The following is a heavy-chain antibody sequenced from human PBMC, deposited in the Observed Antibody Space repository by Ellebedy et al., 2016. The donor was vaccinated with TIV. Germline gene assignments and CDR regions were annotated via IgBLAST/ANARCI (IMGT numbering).Heavy chain of an antibody. CDR1: GFSLNTTAVS. CDR2: LYWNDDK. J-gene: IGHJ4*02. CDR3: ARTTGPRLFDS. Sequence: SGPTLVKPTQTLTLTCTFSGFSLNTTAVSVGWIRQPPGEALEWLGILYWNDDKRYSPSLQSRLTITKDTSKNHVVLTMTNLDPVDTATYYCARTTGPRLFDSWGQGTLVTVSS. V-gene: IGHV2-5*01.